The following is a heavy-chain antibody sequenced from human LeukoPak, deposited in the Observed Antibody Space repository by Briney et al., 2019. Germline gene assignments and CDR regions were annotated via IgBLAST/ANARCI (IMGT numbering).Heavy chain of an antibody. J-gene: IGHJ4*02. V-gene: IGHV4-34*01. Sequence: SETLSLTCAVYRGSFSGYYWTWIRQSPGKGLEWIGEINPSGTTNYNPSLKSRVTISIDTSKNQFSLKLSSVTAADTAVYYCARGPTIDYDILTGYYYFDYWGQGTLVTVSS. D-gene: IGHD3-9*01. CDR1: RGSFSGYY. CDR2: INPSGTT. CDR3: ARGPTIDYDILTGYYYFDY.